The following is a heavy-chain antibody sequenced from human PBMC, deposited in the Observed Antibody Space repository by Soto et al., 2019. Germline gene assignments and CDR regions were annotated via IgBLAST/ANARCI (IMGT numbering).Heavy chain of an antibody. V-gene: IGHV3-9*01. CDR3: ATASCSDCSCYSGFFAY. CDR2: ISWDSGNI. Sequence: EVQLVESGGGLVQPGRSLRLSCTGSVFTFHHYAIHWVRQVPGKGLEWVSGISWDSGNIGYADSVQGRFTISRDNAKNSLYLQMNSLRPDDTAFYYCATASCSDCSCYSGFFAYWGQGTLVTVSS. D-gene: IGHD2-15*01. CDR1: VFTFHHYA. J-gene: IGHJ4*02.